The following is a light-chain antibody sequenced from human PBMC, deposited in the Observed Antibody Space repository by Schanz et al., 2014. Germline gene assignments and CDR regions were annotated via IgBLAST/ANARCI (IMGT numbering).Light chain of an antibody. V-gene: IGLV2-23*01. J-gene: IGLJ3*02. CDR3: SSYAGSNNWV. Sequence: QSALTQPASVSGSPGQSITISCTGTSSDVGSYNLVSWYQQHPGKAPKLMIYEGSKRPSGVSNRFSGSKSGNTASLTISGLQAGDEADYYCSSYAGSNNWVFGGGTKLTVL. CDR2: EGS. CDR1: SSDVGSYNL.